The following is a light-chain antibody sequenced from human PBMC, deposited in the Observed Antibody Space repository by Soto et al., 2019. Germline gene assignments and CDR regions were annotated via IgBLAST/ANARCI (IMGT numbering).Light chain of an antibody. CDR2: DAS. CDR3: QQRSSWPLT. J-gene: IGKJ4*01. V-gene: IGKV3-11*01. CDR1: QRVSSY. Sequence: IVLTQSPATLSLSPGERATLSCRPSQRVSSYLAWYQQRPGQAPRLLIYDASSRATGIPDRFSGSGSGTDFTLTISRLEPEDFAVYYCQQRSSWPLTFGGGTKVDIK.